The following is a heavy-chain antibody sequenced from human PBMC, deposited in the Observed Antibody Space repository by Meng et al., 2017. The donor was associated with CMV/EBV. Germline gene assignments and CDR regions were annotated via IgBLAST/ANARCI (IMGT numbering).Heavy chain of an antibody. J-gene: IGHJ5*02. CDR2: IKSKTDGGTT. CDR1: GFTCSNAW. D-gene: IGHD6-25*01. Sequence: CAASGFTCSNAWMSWVRQAPGKGLEWVGRIKSKTDGGTTDYAAPVKGRFTISRDDSKNTLYLQMNSLKTEDTAVYYCTAATHLNWFDPWGQGTLVTVSS. CDR3: TAATHLNWFDP. V-gene: IGHV3-15*01.